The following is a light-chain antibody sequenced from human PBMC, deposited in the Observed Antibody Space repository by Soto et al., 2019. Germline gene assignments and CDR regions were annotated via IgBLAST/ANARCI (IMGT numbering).Light chain of an antibody. V-gene: IGKV3-11*01. CDR2: DVS. J-gene: IGKJ4*01. CDR1: QSVNIY. CDR3: QQRSSWPVT. Sequence: EIVLTQAPATLSLSPGERATLSCRASQSVNIYLAWYQQRPGQAPRLLIYDVSNRATGIPARFSGSGSGTDFALTISGLEPEDFAVYYCQQRSSWPVTFGGGTKVEIK.